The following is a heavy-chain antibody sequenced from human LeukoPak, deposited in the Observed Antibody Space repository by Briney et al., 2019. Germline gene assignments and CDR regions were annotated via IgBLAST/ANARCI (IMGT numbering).Heavy chain of an antibody. CDR1: GYTLTELS. J-gene: IGHJ5*02. CDR3: ATQPGRFGLRLWAWFDP. Sequence: ASVKVSCKVSGYTLTELSMHWVRQAPGKGLEWMGGFDPEDGETIYAQKFQGRVTMTEDTSTDTAYMELSSLRSEDTAVYYCATQPGRFGLRLWAWFDPWGQGTLVTVSS. D-gene: IGHD3-16*01. V-gene: IGHV1-24*01. CDR2: FDPEDGET.